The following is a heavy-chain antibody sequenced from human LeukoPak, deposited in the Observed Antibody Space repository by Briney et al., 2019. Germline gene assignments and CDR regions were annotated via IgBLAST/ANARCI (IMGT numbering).Heavy chain of an antibody. CDR3: ARDKAYGDSEDY. V-gene: IGHV3-7*05. Sequence: PGRSLRLSCAASGFTFNIYWMSWVRQAPGKGLEWVANINQDGSEKYCVDSVKGRFTISRDNAKNSLYLHMNSLRAEDTAVYYCARDKAYGDSEDYWGQGTLVTVSS. CDR1: GFTFNIYW. CDR2: INQDGSEK. D-gene: IGHD4-17*01. J-gene: IGHJ4*02.